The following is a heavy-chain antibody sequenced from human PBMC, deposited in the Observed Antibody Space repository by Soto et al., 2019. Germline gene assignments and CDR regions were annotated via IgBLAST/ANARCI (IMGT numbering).Heavy chain of an antibody. CDR3: ARDRPVWLESTSCYGCWFDP. CDR1: GFTFSSYS. Sequence: GGSLRLSCAASGFTFSSYSMNWVRQAPGKGLEWVSYISSSSSTIYYADSVKGRFTISRDNARNSLYLQMNSLRAEDTAVYYCARDRPVWLESTSCYGCWFDPWGQGTLVTVSS. CDR2: ISSSSSTI. J-gene: IGHJ5*02. V-gene: IGHV3-48*01. D-gene: IGHD2-2*01.